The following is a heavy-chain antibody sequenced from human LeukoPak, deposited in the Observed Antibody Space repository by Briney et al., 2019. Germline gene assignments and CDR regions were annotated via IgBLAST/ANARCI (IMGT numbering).Heavy chain of an antibody. CDR2: INPNSGGT. CDR1: GYTFTGYY. CDR3: ARDRQWLSNWFDP. D-gene: IGHD6-19*01. V-gene: IGHV1-2*02. J-gene: IGHJ5*02. Sequence: GASVKVSCEASGYTFTGYYMHWVRQAPGQGLEWMGWINPNSGGTNYAQKFQGRVTMTRDTSISTAYMELSRLRSDDTAVYYCARDRQWLSNWFDPWGQGTLVTVSS.